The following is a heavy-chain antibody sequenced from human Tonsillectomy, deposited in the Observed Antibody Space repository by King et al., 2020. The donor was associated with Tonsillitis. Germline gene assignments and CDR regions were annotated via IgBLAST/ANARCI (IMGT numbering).Heavy chain of an antibody. CDR1: GGSISSYY. V-gene: IGHV4-4*07. CDR3: ARDWEWLVPRGRAFDI. J-gene: IGHJ3*02. D-gene: IGHD6-19*01. CDR2: IYTSGST. Sequence: QLQESGPGLVKPSETLSLTCTVSGGSISSYYWSWIRQPAGKGLEWIGRIYTSGSTNYNPSLKSRVTMSVDTSKNQFSLQLSSVTAADTAVYYCARDWEWLVPRGRAFDIWGQGTMVTVSS.